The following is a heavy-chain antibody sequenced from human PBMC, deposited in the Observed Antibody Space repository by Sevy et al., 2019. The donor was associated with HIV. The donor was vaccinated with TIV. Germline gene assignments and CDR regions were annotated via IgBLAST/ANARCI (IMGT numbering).Heavy chain of an antibody. V-gene: IGHV3-23*01. D-gene: IGHD2-2*01. CDR2: IGGSGDRT. CDR1: GYTFSDYA. CDR3: ARGPAYLY. J-gene: IGHJ4*02. Sequence: GGSLRLSCAVSGYTFSDYAMSWVRQPPGGGLEWVSAIGGSGDRTFYADSVKGRFTISRDNSRSTLILEMNDLRDDDTAFYYCARGPAYLYWVQVTLVTVSS.